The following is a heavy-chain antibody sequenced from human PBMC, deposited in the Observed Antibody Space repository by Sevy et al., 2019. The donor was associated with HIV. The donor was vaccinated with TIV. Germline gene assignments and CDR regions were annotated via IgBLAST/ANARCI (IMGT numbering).Heavy chain of an antibody. CDR1: GFTFSSYG. Sequence: GGSLRLSCAASGFTFSSYGMHWVRQAPGKGLEWVALIWYDGSNKYYADSVKGRFTISRDNSKNTLYLQMNSLRAEDTAVYYCAREGTHYDFWSGYPPPHYYYYGMDVWGQGTTVTVSS. J-gene: IGHJ6*02. CDR2: IWYDGSNK. V-gene: IGHV3-33*01. D-gene: IGHD3-3*01. CDR3: AREGTHYDFWSGYPPPHYYYYGMDV.